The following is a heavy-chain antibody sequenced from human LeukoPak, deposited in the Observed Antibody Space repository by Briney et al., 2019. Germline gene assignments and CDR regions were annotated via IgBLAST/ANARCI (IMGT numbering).Heavy chain of an antibody. CDR3: ARSMVRGLSSSGY. CDR2: MNPNSGNT. CDR1: GYTFTSYD. V-gene: IGHV1-8*01. D-gene: IGHD3-10*01. J-gene: IGHJ4*02. Sequence: ASVKVSCKASGYTFTSYDINWVRQAPGQGLEWMGWMNPNSGNTGYAQKFQGRVTMTRNTSISTAYMELSSLRSEDTAVYYCARSMVRGLSSSGYWGQGTLVTVSS.